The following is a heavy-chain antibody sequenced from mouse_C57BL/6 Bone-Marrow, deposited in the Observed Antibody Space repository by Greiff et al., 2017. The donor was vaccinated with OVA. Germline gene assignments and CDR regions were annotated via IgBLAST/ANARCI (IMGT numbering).Heavy chain of an antibody. CDR3: ARNYGYDWFAY. Sequence: VQVVESGPGLVQPSQSLSITCTVSGFSLTSYGVHWVRQSPGKGLEWLGVIWSGGSTDYNAAFISRLSISKDNSKSQVFFKMNRLQADDTAIYYCARNYGYDWFAYWGQGTLVTVSA. D-gene: IGHD2-2*01. CDR2: IWSGGST. V-gene: IGHV2-2*01. CDR1: GFSLTSYG. J-gene: IGHJ3*01.